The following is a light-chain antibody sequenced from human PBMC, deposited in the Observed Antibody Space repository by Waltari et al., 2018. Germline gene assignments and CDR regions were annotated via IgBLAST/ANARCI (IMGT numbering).Light chain of an antibody. Sequence: EIVMTQSPATLSVSPGERATLSCRASQSVRNNLAWYQQKPGQAPRLLIYGASTRATGIPARFSGSGSGTEFTLTISRLQFEDFAVYYCQQYNNWPPGTFGQGTRLEIK. CDR2: GAS. V-gene: IGKV3-15*01. CDR1: QSVRNN. J-gene: IGKJ5*01. CDR3: QQYNNWPPGT.